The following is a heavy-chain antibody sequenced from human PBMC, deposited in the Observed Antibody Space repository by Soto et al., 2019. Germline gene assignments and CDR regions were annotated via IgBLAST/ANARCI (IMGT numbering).Heavy chain of an antibody. CDR2: IYYSGST. CDR3: ARPYYDFWSGYRTHFDY. J-gene: IGHJ4*02. CDR1: GGSISSSSYY. Sequence: PSETLSLTCTVSGGSISSSSYYRGWIRQPPGKGLEWIGSIYYSGSTYYNPSLKSRVTISVDTSKNQFSLKLSSVTAADTAVYYCARPYYDFWSGYRTHFDYWGQGTLVTVSS. D-gene: IGHD3-3*01. V-gene: IGHV4-39*01.